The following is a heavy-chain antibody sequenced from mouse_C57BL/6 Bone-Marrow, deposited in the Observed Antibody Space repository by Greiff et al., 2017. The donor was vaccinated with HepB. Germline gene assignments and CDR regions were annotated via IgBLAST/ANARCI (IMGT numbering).Heavy chain of an antibody. Sequence: EVQLQESGPELVKPGDSVKISCKASGYSFTGYFMNWVMQSHGKSLEWIGRINPYNGDTFYNQKFKGKATLTVDKSSSTAHMELRSLTSEDSAVYYCAPYYGSSPFAYWGQGTLVTVSA. CDR3: APYYGSSPFAY. J-gene: IGHJ3*01. D-gene: IGHD1-1*01. CDR2: INPYNGDT. V-gene: IGHV1-20*01. CDR1: GYSFTGYF.